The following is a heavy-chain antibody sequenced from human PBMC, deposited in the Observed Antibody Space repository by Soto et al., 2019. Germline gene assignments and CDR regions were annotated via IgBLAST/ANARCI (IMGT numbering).Heavy chain of an antibody. CDR2: YSGTAAST. V-gene: IGHV3-23*01. CDR3: AKVPDYGFWSGQYSFEN. Sequence: GGSLRLSGAASRFNCMSHSMRWVRQAPGKGLGWVSAYSGTAASTYYADSVRGRCTISRDNSKNTLFLEINSLRAEDTAVYYCAKVPDYGFWSGQYSFENWGQGTLVNVSS. D-gene: IGHD3-3*01. CDR1: RFNCMSHS. J-gene: IGHJ4*02.